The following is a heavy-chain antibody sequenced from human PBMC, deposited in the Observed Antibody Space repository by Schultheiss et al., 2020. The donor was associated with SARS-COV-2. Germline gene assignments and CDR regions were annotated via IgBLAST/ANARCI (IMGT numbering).Heavy chain of an antibody. V-gene: IGHV3-53*01. D-gene: IGHD6-13*01. CDR1: GFTVSSNY. Sequence: GGSLRLSCAASGFTVSSNYMSWVRQAPGKGLEWVSGIYSGGSTYYADSVKGRFTISRDNSKNTLYLQMNSLRAEDTAVYYCTRRGSSWYFGMDVWGQGTTVTVSS. J-gene: IGHJ6*02. CDR2: IYSGGST. CDR3: TRRGSSWYFGMDV.